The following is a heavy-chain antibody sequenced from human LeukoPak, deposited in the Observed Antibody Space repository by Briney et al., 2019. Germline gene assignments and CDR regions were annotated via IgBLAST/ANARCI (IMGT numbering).Heavy chain of an antibody. V-gene: IGHV3-30-3*01. Sequence: TGGSLRLSCAASGFTFSSYAMHWVRQAPGKGLEWVAVISYDGSNKYYADSVKGRFTISRDNSKNTLYLQMNSLRAEDTAVYYCARDQDENYGGNFDAFDIWGQGTMVTVSS. J-gene: IGHJ3*02. CDR1: GFTFSSYA. D-gene: IGHD4-23*01. CDR2: ISYDGSNK. CDR3: ARDQDENYGGNFDAFDI.